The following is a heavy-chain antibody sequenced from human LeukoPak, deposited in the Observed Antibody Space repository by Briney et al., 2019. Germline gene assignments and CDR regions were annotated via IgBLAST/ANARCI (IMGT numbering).Heavy chain of an antibody. CDR1: GVSISSSRYY. V-gene: IGHV4-39*07. CDR2: IFYSGST. Sequence: SETLSLTCTVSGVSISSSRYYWGWIRQPPGKGLEWIGNIFYSGSTYYNVSLKSRVSISVDTSKNQFSLKLSSVTAADTAVYFCARMSYYGSGTYGDFDYWGQGTLVTVSS. D-gene: IGHD3-10*01. CDR3: ARMSYYGSGTYGDFDY. J-gene: IGHJ4*02.